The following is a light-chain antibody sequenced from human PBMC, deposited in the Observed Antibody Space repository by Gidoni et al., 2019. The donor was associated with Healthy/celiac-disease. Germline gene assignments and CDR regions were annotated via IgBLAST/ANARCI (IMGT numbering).Light chain of an antibody. CDR3: SSYTSSSTLEV. Sequence: QSALTQPASVSRSPGPPLTISCTGTSSDVGGYNYVSWYQQHPGKAPKLMIYEVSNRPSGVSNRFSGSKSGNTASLTISGLQAEDEADYYCSSYTSSSTLEVFGGGTKLTVL. CDR1: SSDVGGYNY. CDR2: EVS. V-gene: IGLV2-14*01. J-gene: IGLJ3*02.